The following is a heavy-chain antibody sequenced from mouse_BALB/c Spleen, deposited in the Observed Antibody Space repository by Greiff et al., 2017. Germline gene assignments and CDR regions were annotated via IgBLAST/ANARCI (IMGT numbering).Heavy chain of an antibody. J-gene: IGHJ4*01. CDR3: AREGSTYNYYAMDY. Sequence: VQLKESGPELVKPGASVKIPCKASGYTFTDYNMDWVKQSHGKSLEWIGDINPNNGGTIYNQKFKGKATLTVDKSSSTAYMELRSLTSEDTAVYYCAREGSTYNYYAMDYWGQGTSVTVSS. CDR2: INPNNGGT. CDR1: GYTFTDYN. D-gene: IGHD5-1*01. V-gene: IGHV1-18*01.